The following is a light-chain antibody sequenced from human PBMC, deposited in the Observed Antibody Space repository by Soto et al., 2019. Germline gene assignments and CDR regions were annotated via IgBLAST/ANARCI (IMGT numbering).Light chain of an antibody. CDR3: QQGKQLPPIT. V-gene: IGKV3-11*01. CDR2: GAS. CDR1: QSINSF. J-gene: IGKJ5*01. Sequence: EIVLTQSPGTLSLSPGEGATLSCRASQSINSFLAWYQQRRGQAPRLLIHGASNRATGIPDRFSGSGSGTDFTLTISRLEPEDFATYYCQQGKQLPPITFGQGTRLEIK.